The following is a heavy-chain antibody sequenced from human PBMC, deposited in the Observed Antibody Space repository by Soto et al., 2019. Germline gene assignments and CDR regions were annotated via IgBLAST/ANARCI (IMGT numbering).Heavy chain of an antibody. V-gene: IGHV4-59*08. CDR3: ARRSMIRGAVYHSFMDV. Sequence: SETLSLTCTISGGSISSYYWSWIRQPPGKGLEWIGYIDYSGSSNYNPSLKSRITISVDTSKNQLSLKLSSVTAADTAVYYCARRSMIRGAVYHSFMDVWGKGTTLTVSS. CDR1: GGSISSYY. J-gene: IGHJ6*03. D-gene: IGHD3-10*01. CDR2: IDYSGSS.